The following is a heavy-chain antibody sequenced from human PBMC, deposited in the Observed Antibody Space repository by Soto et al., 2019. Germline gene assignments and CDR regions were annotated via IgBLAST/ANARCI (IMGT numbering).Heavy chain of an antibody. D-gene: IGHD2-8*01. CDR2: IYPGDSDT. CDR1: AYIFASYW. J-gene: IGHJ4*02. CDR3: ASLYRLGSQSDFDY. V-gene: IGHV5-51*01. Sequence: GESLKISCKGSAYIFASYWIGWVRQMPGKGLDWMGIIYPGDSDTKYSPSFQGQVTISADKSITTAYLQWRSLKASDTAMYYCASLYRLGSQSDFDYWGQGTLVTASS.